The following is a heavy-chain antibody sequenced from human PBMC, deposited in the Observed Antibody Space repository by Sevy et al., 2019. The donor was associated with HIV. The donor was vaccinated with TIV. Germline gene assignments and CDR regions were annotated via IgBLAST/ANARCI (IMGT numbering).Heavy chain of an antibody. V-gene: IGHV3-30*18. Sequence: GGSLRLSCAASGFTFSSYGMHWVRQAPGKGLEWVAVISYDGSNKYYADSVKGRFTISRDNSKNTLYLQMNSLRAEDTAVYYCAKDIRRDYGLLGYRMDVWGQGTTVTVSS. D-gene: IGHD1-26*01. J-gene: IGHJ6*02. CDR1: GFTFSSYG. CDR2: ISYDGSNK. CDR3: AKDIRRDYGLLGYRMDV.